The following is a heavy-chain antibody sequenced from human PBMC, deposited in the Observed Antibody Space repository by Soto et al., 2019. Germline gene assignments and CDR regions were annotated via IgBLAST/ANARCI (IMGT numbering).Heavy chain of an antibody. CDR1: GFTFRSYG. J-gene: IGHJ4*02. Sequence: QVQLVESGGGVVQPGRSLRLSCAASGFTFRSYGMHWVRQARGKGLEWVAGIWYDGTVKNYADSVKGRFSISRDNSQNTVYLQMNTXRAXXXXVYYCARADCGGQCACDFWGQGTLVSVSS. CDR2: IWYDGTVK. D-gene: IGHD2-21*01. V-gene: IGHV3-33*01. CDR3: ARADCGGQCACDF.